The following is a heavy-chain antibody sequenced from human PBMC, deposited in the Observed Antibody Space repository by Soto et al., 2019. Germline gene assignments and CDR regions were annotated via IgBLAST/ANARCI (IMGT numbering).Heavy chain of an antibody. J-gene: IGHJ4*02. CDR3: ARDGSGTPIEFDY. CDR2: ISYDGSNK. D-gene: IGHD1-1*01. Sequence: QVQLVESGGGVVQPGGSLRLSCAASGFTFSSYAMHWVRQAPGKGLEWVAVISYDGSNKYYADSVKGRFTISRDNSKNTLYLQMNSLRAEDTAVYYCARDGSGTPIEFDYWGQGTLVTVSS. CDR1: GFTFSSYA. V-gene: IGHV3-30-3*01.